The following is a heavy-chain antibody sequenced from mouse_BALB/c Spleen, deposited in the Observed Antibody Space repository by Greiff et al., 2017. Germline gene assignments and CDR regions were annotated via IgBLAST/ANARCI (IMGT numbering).Heavy chain of an antibody. CDR3: AREGYDSYYAMDY. CDR2: ISYDGSN. CDR1: GYSITSGYY. J-gene: IGHJ4*01. D-gene: IGHD2-4*01. V-gene: IGHV3-6*02. Sequence: VQLQQSGPGLVKPSQSLSLTCSVTGYSITSGYYWNWIRQFPGNKLEWMGYISYDGSNNYNPSLKNRISITRDTSKNQFFLKLNSVTTEDTATYYCAREGYDSYYAMDYWGQGTSVTVSS.